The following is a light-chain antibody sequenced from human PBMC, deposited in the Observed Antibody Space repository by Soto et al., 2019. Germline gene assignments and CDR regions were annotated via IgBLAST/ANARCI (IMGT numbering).Light chain of an antibody. J-gene: IGKJ4*01. CDR1: QSVSSD. Sequence: DIVVTQSPATLSVSPGERATLSCRASQSVSSDLAWYQQKPGQAPRLLIYGASTRATGIPARFSGSGSGTEFTLTISSLQSEDFAVYYCQQYKNWPPLTFDGGTKVESK. CDR3: QQYKNWPPLT. CDR2: GAS. V-gene: IGKV3-15*01.